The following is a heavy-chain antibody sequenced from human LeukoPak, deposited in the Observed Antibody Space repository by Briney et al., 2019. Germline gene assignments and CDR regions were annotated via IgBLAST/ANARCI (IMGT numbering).Heavy chain of an antibody. Sequence: GGSLRLSCAASGFTFSSYAMSWVRQAPGKGLEWVGRIKSKTDGGTTDYAAPVKGRFTISRDDSKNTLYLQMNSLKTEDTAVYYCTTDLVVRSYYDILTGSLRDDYWGQGTLVTVSS. CDR3: TTDLVVRSYYDILTGSLRDDY. CDR1: GFTFSSYA. D-gene: IGHD3-9*01. J-gene: IGHJ4*02. V-gene: IGHV3-15*01. CDR2: IKSKTDGGTT.